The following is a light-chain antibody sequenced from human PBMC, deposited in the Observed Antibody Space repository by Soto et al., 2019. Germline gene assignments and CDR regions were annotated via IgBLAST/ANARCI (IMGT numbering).Light chain of an antibody. CDR3: QHYGRSPPYT. CDR2: GAS. CDR1: QSVSSSY. V-gene: IGKV3-20*01. Sequence: EIVLTQSPGTLSLSPGERATLSCRASQSVSSSYLSWFQQRPCQAPRLLIYGASSRATDIPDRFSGSGSGTDFTLTISRLEPEDFAVYYCQHYGRSPPYTFGQGTKLEIK. J-gene: IGKJ2*01.